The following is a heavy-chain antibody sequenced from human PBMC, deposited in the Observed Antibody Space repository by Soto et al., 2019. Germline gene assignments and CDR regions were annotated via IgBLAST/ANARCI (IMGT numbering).Heavy chain of an antibody. CDR2: INHSGST. Sequence: QVQLQQWGAGLLKPSETLSLTCAVYGGSFSGYYWSWIRQPPGKGLEWIGEINHSGSTNYNPSLMSRVNISVDTSKTQFSLKLSSVTPADTAVYYCARGTYCSSTSCQGDGYYYYSYMDVWGKGTTVTVSS. D-gene: IGHD2-2*01. J-gene: IGHJ6*03. CDR3: ARGTYCSSTSCQGDGYYYYSYMDV. CDR1: GGSFSGYY. V-gene: IGHV4-34*01.